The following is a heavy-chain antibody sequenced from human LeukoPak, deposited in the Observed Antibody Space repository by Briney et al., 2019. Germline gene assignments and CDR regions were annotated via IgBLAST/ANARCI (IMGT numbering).Heavy chain of an antibody. D-gene: IGHD2-8*01. Sequence: GGSLRLSCAASGFTFSSHWMSWVRQAPGKGLEWVANIKQDGNEEYYVDSVKGRFTISRDNAKNSLYLQMNSLRAEDTTVYYCARRPRYCINGVCYTNKYYDMDVWGQGTTVTASS. J-gene: IGHJ6*02. V-gene: IGHV3-7*01. CDR2: IKQDGNEE. CDR1: GFTFSSHW. CDR3: ARRPRYCINGVCYTNKYYDMDV.